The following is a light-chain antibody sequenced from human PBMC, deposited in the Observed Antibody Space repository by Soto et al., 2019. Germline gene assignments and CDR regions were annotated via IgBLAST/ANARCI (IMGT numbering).Light chain of an antibody. J-gene: IGLJ2*01. V-gene: IGLV2-8*01. CDR3: SSYAGSNNLI. Sequence: QSALTQPPSASGSPGQSVAISCTGTSTDVGGYNSVSWYQQHPGKAPKLMIYEVTKRPSGVPDRFSGSKSGNTASLTVSGLQAEDEAHYYCSSYAGSNNLIFGGGTKLTVL. CDR1: STDVGGYNS. CDR2: EVT.